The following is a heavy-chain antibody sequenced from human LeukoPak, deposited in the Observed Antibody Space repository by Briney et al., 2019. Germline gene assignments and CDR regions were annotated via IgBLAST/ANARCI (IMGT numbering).Heavy chain of an antibody. CDR2: IYYSGST. CDR1: GGSISSYY. CDR3: ARHVIDTSGYYLDYFDY. V-gene: IGHV4-59*05. Sequence: PSETLSLTCTVSGGSISSYYWSWIRQPPGKGLEWIGSIYYSGSTYYNPSLKSRVTISVDTSKNQFSLRLSSVTAADTAVYYCARHVIDTSGYYLDYFDYWGQGTLVTVSS. J-gene: IGHJ4*02. D-gene: IGHD3-22*01.